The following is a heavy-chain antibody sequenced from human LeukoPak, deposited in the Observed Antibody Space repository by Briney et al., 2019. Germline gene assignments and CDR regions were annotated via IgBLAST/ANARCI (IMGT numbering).Heavy chain of an antibody. D-gene: IGHD6-13*01. V-gene: IGHV4-61*08. CDR3: ATDASSRLDY. CDR1: GGSISSGGYY. J-gene: IGHJ4*02. CDR2: INHIGTS. Sequence: SETLSLTCTVSGGSISSGGYYWSWIRQHPGKGLEWIGYINHIGTSTYNPSLRSRVTISIDRSKNQVSLKLTSVTAADTAIYYCATDASSRLDYWGQGILVTVSS.